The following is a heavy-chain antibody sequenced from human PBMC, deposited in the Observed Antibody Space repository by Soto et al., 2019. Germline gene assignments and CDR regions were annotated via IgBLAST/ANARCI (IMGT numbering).Heavy chain of an antibody. Sequence: SETLSLTCTVYGGSFSGYYWSWIRQPPGKGLEWIGEINHSGSTNYNPSLKSRVTISVDTSKNQFSLKLSSVTAADTAVYYCATTYYYDSSGYYPDAFDIWGQGTMVTVSS. D-gene: IGHD3-22*01. J-gene: IGHJ3*02. CDR2: INHSGST. CDR3: ATTYYYDSSGYYPDAFDI. V-gene: IGHV4-34*01. CDR1: GGSFSGYY.